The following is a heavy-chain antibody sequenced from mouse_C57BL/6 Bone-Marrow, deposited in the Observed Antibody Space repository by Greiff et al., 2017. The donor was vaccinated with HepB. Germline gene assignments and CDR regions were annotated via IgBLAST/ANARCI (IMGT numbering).Heavy chain of an antibody. V-gene: IGHV5-17*01. CDR3: ARPYFDYYGSSSWYFDY. CDR2: ISSGSSTI. Sequence: EVKVVESGGGLVKPGGSLKLSCAASGFTFSDYGMHWVRQAPEKGLEWVAYISSGSSTIYYADTVKGRFTISRDNAKNTLFLQMTSLRSEDTAMYYCARPYFDYYGSSSWYFDYWGQGTTLTVSS. J-gene: IGHJ2*01. CDR1: GFTFSDYG. D-gene: IGHD1-1*01.